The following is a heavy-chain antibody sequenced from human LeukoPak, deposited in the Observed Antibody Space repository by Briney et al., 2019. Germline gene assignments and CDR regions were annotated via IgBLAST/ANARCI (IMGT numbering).Heavy chain of an antibody. CDR1: GGTFSSYA. J-gene: IGHJ4*02. D-gene: IGHD3-10*01. CDR2: IIPIFGTA. Sequence: SVKVSCKASGGTFSSYAISWVRQAPGQGLEWMGGIIPIFGTANYAQKFQGRVTITADESTSTAYMELSSLRSEDTAVYYCASFLWFGEAAPRPLDYWGQGTLVTVSS. CDR3: ASFLWFGEAAPRPLDY. V-gene: IGHV1-69*13.